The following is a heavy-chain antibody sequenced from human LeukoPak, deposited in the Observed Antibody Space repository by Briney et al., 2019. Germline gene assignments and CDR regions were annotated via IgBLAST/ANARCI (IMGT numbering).Heavy chain of an antibody. J-gene: IGHJ5*02. D-gene: IGHD3-9*01. CDR3: AREVVLYDILTGYYWEGFDP. V-gene: IGHV3-53*01. Sequence: PGGSLRLSCAASGFTVSSNYMSWVRQAPGKGLEWVSVIYSGGSTYYADSVKGRFTISRDNSKNTLYLQMNSLRAEDTAVYYCAREVVLYDILTGYYWEGFDPWGQGTLVTVSS. CDR2: IYSGGST. CDR1: GFTVSSNY.